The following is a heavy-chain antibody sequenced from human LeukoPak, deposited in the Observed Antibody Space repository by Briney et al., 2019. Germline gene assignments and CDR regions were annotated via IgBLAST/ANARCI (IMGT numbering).Heavy chain of an antibody. Sequence: GASVKVSCKASGYTFTSYGIIWVRQAPGQGLEWMGWISAYNGNTNYAQKLQGRVTMTTDTSTSTAYMELRSLRSDDTAVYYCARVFTGGSYWGQGVDYWGQGTLVTVSS. CDR3: ARVFTGGSYWGQGVDY. V-gene: IGHV1-18*01. CDR1: GYTFTSYG. CDR2: ISAYNGNT. D-gene: IGHD1-26*01. J-gene: IGHJ4*02.